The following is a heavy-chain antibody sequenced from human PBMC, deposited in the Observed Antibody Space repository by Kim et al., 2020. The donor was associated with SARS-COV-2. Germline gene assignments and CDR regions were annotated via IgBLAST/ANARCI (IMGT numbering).Heavy chain of an antibody. CDR1: GFTFSRYW. CDR2: IKQDGSEK. J-gene: IGHJ4*01. Sequence: GGSLRLSCAASGFTFSRYWMSWVRQAPGKGLEWVANIKQDGSEKDYVDSVKGRFTISRDNAGNSLFLQMNSLRAEDTAVYYCASHLASTSQRRSFDYWG. V-gene: IGHV3-7*01. CDR3: ASHLASTSQRRSFDY.